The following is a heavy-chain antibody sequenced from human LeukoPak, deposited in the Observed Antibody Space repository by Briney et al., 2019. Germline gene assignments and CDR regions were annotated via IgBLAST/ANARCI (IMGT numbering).Heavy chain of an antibody. CDR3: ARDRPYKFDTSGFLAFDI. CDR1: GFTFSTYA. D-gene: IGHD3-22*01. J-gene: IGHJ3*02. CDR2: IGGSGTTI. V-gene: IGHV3-23*01. Sequence: GGSLRLSCAASGFTFSTYAMTWVRQAPGKGLEWVATIGGSGTTIYYADSVKVRFTISRDNSKNTLYLQMNSLRAEDTAVYYCARDRPYKFDTSGFLAFDIWGQGTLLTVSS.